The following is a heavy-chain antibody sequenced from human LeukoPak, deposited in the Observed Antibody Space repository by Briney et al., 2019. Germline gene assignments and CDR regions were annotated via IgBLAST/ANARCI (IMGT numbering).Heavy chain of an antibody. D-gene: IGHD3-22*01. CDR3: ARKPIVNSAWYYFDF. Sequence: SETLSLTCTVSGGSISSYYWSWIRQPPGKGLEWIGYIYYSGSTNYNPSLKSRVTISVDTSKNQFSLKLSSVTAADTAVYYCARKPIVNSAWYYFDFWGQGTLVTVSS. CDR1: GGSISSYY. CDR2: IYYSGST. V-gene: IGHV4-59*12. J-gene: IGHJ4*02.